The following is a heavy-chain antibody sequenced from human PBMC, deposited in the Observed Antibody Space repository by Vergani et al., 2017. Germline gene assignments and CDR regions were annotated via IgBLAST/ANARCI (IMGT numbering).Heavy chain of an antibody. Sequence: QVQLVQSGAEVKKPGASVKVSCKASGYTFTSYGISWVRQAPGQGLEWMGWISAYNGNTNYAQKLQGRVTMTTDTSKSTAYMELRSLRSDDTAVYYCARDRSTTIVVGPAASYMDVWGKGTTVTVSS. CDR1: GYTFTSYG. D-gene: IGHD2-2*01. CDR2: ISAYNGNT. J-gene: IGHJ6*03. V-gene: IGHV1-18*01. CDR3: ARDRSTTIVVGPAASYMDV.